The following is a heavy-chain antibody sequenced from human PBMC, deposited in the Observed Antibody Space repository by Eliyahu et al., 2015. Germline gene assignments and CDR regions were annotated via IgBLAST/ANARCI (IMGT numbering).Heavy chain of an antibody. CDR2: INAGNGNT. D-gene: IGHD3-3*01. V-gene: IGHV1-3*01. J-gene: IGHJ6*02. CDR1: GYXFTSYA. Sequence: QVQLVQSGAEVKKPGASXKVSCKXSGYXFTSYAMHXXRQAPGQRLEWXGWINAGNGNTKYSQKFQGRVTITRDTSASTAYMELSSLRSEDTAVYYCARVHRSLRFLDKKTCGMDVWGQGTTVTVSS. CDR3: ARVHRSLRFLDKKTCGMDV.